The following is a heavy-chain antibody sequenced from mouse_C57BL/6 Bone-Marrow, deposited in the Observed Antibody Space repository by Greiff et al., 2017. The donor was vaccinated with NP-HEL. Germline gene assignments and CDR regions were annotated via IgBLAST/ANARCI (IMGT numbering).Heavy chain of an antibody. D-gene: IGHD1-1*01. CDR2: IYPGDGDT. J-gene: IGHJ2*01. Sequence: VQLQQSGPELVKPGASVKISCKASGYALSSSWMNWVKQRPGKGLEWIGRIYPGDGDTNYNGKFKGKATLTADKSSSTAYMQLSSLTSEDSAVYFCARPLGYYGSSWDYFDYWGQGTTLTVSS. V-gene: IGHV1-82*01. CDR1: GYALSSSW. CDR3: ARPLGYYGSSWDYFDY.